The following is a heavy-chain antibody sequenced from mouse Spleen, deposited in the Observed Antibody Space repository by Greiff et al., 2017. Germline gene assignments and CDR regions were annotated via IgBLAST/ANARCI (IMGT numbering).Heavy chain of an antibody. J-gene: IGHJ3*01. CDR3: ARHEEGAYYGNFWFAY. D-gene: IGHD2-10*01. V-gene: IGHV1-62-2*01. CDR1: GYTFTEYI. Sequence: QVQLQQSGAELVKPGASVKLSCKASGYTFTEYIIHWVKQRSGQGLEWIGWFYPGSGSIKYNEKFKDKATLTADKSSSTVYMELSRLTSEDSAVYFCARHEEGAYYGNFWFAYWGQGTLVTVSA. CDR2: FYPGSGSI.